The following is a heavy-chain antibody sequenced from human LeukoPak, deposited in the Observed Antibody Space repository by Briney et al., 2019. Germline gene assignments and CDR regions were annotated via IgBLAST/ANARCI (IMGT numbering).Heavy chain of an antibody. Sequence: ASVKVSCKASGYTFTSYYMHWVRQAPGQGLEWMGIINPSGGSTSYAQKFQGRVTMTRDMSTSTVYMELSSLRSEDTAVYYCARESAALGWLRYYFDYWGQGTLVTVSS. CDR1: GYTFTSYY. CDR3: ARESAALGWLRYYFDY. D-gene: IGHD5-24*01. V-gene: IGHV1-46*01. J-gene: IGHJ4*02. CDR2: INPSGGST.